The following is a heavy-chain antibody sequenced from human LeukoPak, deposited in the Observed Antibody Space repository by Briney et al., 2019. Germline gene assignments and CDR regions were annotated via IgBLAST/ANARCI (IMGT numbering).Heavy chain of an antibody. V-gene: IGHV1-2*02. J-gene: IGHJ4*02. CDR1: GYTFTGYY. CDR3: ARDGATRVPLADY. CDR2: INPNSGGT. Sequence: ASVKVSRKASGYTFTGYYMHWVRQAPGQGLEWMGWINPNSGGTNYAQKFQGRVTMTRDTSISTAYMELSRLRSDDTAVYYCARDGATRVPLADYWGQGTLVTVSS. D-gene: IGHD4/OR15-4a*01.